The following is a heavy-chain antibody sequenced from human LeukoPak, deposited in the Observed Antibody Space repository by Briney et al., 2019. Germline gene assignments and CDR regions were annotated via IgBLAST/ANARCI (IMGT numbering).Heavy chain of an antibody. Sequence: GGSLRLSCAASGFTFSSYAMHWVRQAPGKGLEWVAVISYDGSNKYYADSVKGRFTISRDNSKNTLYLQMNSLRAEDTAVYYCARDWSTIFALDYWGQGTLVTVSS. D-gene: IGHD3-9*01. CDR1: GFTFSSYA. CDR2: ISYDGSNK. J-gene: IGHJ4*02. V-gene: IGHV3-30-3*01. CDR3: ARDWSTIFALDY.